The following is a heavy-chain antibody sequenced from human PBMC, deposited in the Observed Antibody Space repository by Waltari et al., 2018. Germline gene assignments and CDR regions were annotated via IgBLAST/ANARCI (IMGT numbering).Heavy chain of an antibody. J-gene: IGHJ4*02. D-gene: IGHD4-17*01. CDR3: ARLDYGDYGD. Sequence: EVQLVQSGAEVRKPGESLKISCTGSGSSFTTYWIGWLRQRPGQGRVWMGIIYPGDSDTRYSPSFQGQVTISADKSISTAYLQWSSLKASDTAMYYCARLDYGDYGDWGQGTLVTVSS. CDR2: IYPGDSDT. CDR1: GSSFTTYW. V-gene: IGHV5-51*01.